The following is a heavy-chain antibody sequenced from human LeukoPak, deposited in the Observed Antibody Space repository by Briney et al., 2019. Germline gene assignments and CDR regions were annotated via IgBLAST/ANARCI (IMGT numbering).Heavy chain of an antibody. CDR1: GYTFTSYG. D-gene: IGHD5-18*01. CDR3: ARDPGGYSCGENDY. CDR2: ISVYNGNT. Sequence: ASVKVSCKASGYTFTSYGISWVRQAPGQGLEWMGWISVYNGNTNYAQKLQGRVTMTTDTSTSTAYMELRSLRSDDTAVYYCARDPGGYSCGENDYWGQGTLVTVSS. J-gene: IGHJ4*02. V-gene: IGHV1-18*01.